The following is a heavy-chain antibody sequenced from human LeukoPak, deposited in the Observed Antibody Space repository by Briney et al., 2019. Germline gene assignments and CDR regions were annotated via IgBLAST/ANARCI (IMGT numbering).Heavy chain of an antibody. CDR1: GFTFTSSA. J-gene: IGHJ2*01. CDR3: ARIPSSDSSGYYYPYWYFDL. Sequence: ASVTVSCKASGFTFTSSAMQWVRQARGQRLEWIGWIVVGSGNTNYAQKFQERVTITRDMSTSTAYMELSSLRSEDTAVYYCARIPSSDSSGYYYPYWYFDLWGRGTLVTVSS. D-gene: IGHD3-22*01. CDR2: IVVGSGNT. V-gene: IGHV1-58*02.